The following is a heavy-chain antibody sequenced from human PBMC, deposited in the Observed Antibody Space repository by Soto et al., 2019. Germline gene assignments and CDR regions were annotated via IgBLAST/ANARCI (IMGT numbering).Heavy chain of an antibody. V-gene: IGHV4-31*01. Sequence: QVQLQESGPGLVKPSQTLSLTCTVSGGSVSSSTYYWSWIRQHPGNGMEWIGYIFYTGSTSYNPSLTSLVTRSVDTSKNLFSLKLSSVSAADTAIYYCARDPLWFGELRGSEVWGQGTTVTVSS. D-gene: IGHD3-10*01. CDR3: ARDPLWFGELRGSEV. J-gene: IGHJ6*02. CDR2: IFYTGST. CDR1: GGSVSSSTYY.